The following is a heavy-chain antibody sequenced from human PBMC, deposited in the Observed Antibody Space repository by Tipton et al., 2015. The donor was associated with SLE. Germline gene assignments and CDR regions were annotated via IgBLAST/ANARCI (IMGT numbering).Heavy chain of an antibody. V-gene: IGHV3-23*03. CDR1: GFTFSSYA. J-gene: IGHJ6*02. CDR2: IYSGDSST. D-gene: IGHD3-16*02. CDR3: ARESDRHTSYYYYALDV. Sequence: GSLRLSCAASGFTFSSYAMSWVRQAPGKGLEWVSLIYSGDSSTYYADSVKGRFTISRDNSKNTLYLQMNSLRAEDTAVYYCARESDRHTSYYYYALDVWGQGATVSVSS.